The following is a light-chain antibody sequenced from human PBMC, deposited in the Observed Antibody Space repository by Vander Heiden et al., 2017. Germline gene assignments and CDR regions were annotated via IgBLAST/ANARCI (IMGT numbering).Light chain of an antibody. V-gene: IGKV1-39*01. Sequence: DIQMTQSPSSLSPSVGDRVTISCRASQSISNYLNWYQQKPGKAPKLLIYAASTLQSGVPSRFSGSGSGTDFTLTISSLQPEDFATYYCQQSYSTPQITLGGGTKVEIK. CDR2: AAS. CDR3: QQSYSTPQIT. CDR1: QSISNY. J-gene: IGKJ4*01.